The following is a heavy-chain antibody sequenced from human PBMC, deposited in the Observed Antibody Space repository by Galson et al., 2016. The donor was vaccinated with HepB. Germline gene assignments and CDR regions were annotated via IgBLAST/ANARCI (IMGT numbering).Heavy chain of an antibody. Sequence: SLRLSCAASGFTFSPAWMHWVRQAPGKGLVWISRINRDGTSTIYADSVKGRFTISRDNAKNTVYLQMNSLRGEDTAVYYCARDGAHWDLDLVGRVTLVTVSS. CDR3: ARDGAHWDLDL. V-gene: IGHV3-74*01. CDR1: GFTFSPAW. CDR2: INRDGTST. J-gene: IGHJ2*01.